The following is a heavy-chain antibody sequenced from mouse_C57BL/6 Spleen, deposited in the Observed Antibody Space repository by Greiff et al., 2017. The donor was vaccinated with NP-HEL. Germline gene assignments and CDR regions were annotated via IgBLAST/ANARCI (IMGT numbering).Heavy chain of an antibody. CDR3: AMIYYDYERYFDV. Sequence: QVQLKQPGAELVKPGASVKLSCKASGYTFTSYWMHWVKQRPGQGLEWIGMIHPNSGSTNYNEKFKSKATLTVDKSSSTAYMQLSSLTSEDSAVYYCAMIYYDYERYFDVWGTGTTVTVSS. D-gene: IGHD2-4*01. CDR2: IHPNSGST. CDR1: GYTFTSYW. J-gene: IGHJ1*03. V-gene: IGHV1-64*01.